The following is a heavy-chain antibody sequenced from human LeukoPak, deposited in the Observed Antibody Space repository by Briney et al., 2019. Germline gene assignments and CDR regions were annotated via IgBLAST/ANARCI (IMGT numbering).Heavy chain of an antibody. V-gene: IGHV3-30*03. CDR1: GFTFSTYA. J-gene: IGHJ4*02. D-gene: IGHD3-3*02. CDR3: ARVNTIFGVDIVSLGAEFEF. CDR2: TSYDGTKK. Sequence: GGSLRLSCGASGFTFSTYAMHWVRQAPGKGLECVSVTSYDGTKKDYADSVKGRFTISRDNSNDTLYLQMNSLRPEDTALYYCARVNTIFGVDIVSLGAEFEFWGQGTLVTVSS.